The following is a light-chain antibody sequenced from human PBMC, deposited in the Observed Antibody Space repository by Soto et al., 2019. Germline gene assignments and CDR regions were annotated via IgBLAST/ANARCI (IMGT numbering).Light chain of an antibody. Sequence: AIQMTQSPSCLSASVGERVTMTCRASQGIRNDLGWYQQRPGKAPKLLIYAASTLRTGVPSRFSGSGSGTEFTLTISSLQSEDFAVYYCQQYNNWPPWTFGQGTKVDI. CDR1: QGIRND. CDR3: QQYNNWPPWT. J-gene: IGKJ1*01. V-gene: IGKV1-6*01. CDR2: AAS.